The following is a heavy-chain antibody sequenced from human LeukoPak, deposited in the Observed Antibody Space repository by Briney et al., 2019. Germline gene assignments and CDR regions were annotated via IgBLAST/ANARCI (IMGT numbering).Heavy chain of an antibody. Sequence: GGSLRLSCAASGFTFSTYTMSWVRQAPGKGLEWVSAISGSGGNTYYADSVKGRFTISRDNSKNTLYLQMNSLRAEDTAVYYCAKGIAAAEGYYYYYYMDVWGKGTTVTVSS. V-gene: IGHV3-23*01. J-gene: IGHJ6*03. CDR3: AKGIAAAEGYYYYYYMDV. CDR2: ISGSGGNT. D-gene: IGHD6-13*01. CDR1: GFTFSTYT.